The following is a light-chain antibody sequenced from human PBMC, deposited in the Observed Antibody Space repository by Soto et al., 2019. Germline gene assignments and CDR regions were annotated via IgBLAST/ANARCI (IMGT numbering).Light chain of an antibody. Sequence: DIVMTQSPLSLPVTPGEPASISCRSSQSLLHSNGYNYLDWYLQKPGQSPQLLIYLGSNRASGVSDRFSGSGSGTEFTLNISRVEAEDVGVYYGMQALQTPYTCGQGTKLEIK. V-gene: IGKV2-28*01. CDR1: QSLLHSNGYNY. J-gene: IGKJ2*01. CDR2: LGS. CDR3: MQALQTPYT.